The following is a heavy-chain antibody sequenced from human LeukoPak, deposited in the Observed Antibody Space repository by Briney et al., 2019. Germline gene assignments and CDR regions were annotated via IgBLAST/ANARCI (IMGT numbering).Heavy chain of an antibody. Sequence: GASVKVSCKASGYTFTGYYMHWVRQAPGQGLERMGWINPNSGGTNYAQKFQGRVTMTRDTSISTAYMELSRLRSDDTAVYYCARDTPEWGLLSLMTYWGQGTLVTVSS. CDR1: GYTFTGYY. CDR3: ARDTPEWGLLSLMTY. D-gene: IGHD1-26*01. CDR2: INPNSGGT. V-gene: IGHV1-2*02. J-gene: IGHJ4*02.